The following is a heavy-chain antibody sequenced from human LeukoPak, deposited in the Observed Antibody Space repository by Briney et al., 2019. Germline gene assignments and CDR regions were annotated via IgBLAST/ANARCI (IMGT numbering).Heavy chain of an antibody. V-gene: IGHV3-30*18. CDR3: AKEFSGYLASFEY. CDR2: TSFDGSYK. CDR1: GFTFSSYG. Sequence: PGGSLRLSGAASGFTFSSYGMHWVRQAPGKGLEGVAMTSFDGSYKNYADSVKGRSTISRDSSTNRLYLQRNSLRTEDTAVYYCAKEFSGYLASFEYWGQGTLVTVSS. D-gene: IGHD3-22*01. J-gene: IGHJ4*02.